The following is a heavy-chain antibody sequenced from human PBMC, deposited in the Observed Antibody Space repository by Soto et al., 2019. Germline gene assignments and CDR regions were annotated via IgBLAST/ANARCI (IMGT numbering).Heavy chain of an antibody. D-gene: IGHD3-22*01. CDR2: IHYSGST. Sequence: QVQLQESGPGLVKPSQTLSLTCTVSGGSISGDDHYWSWIRQHPGKGLEWIGYIHYSGSTYYNPSLKRRLTIXXDXSXXQFSLKLTSVTAADTAVYYCARDRDSFDSSGYLHPWGQGTQVTVSS. CDR1: GGSISGDDHY. V-gene: IGHV4-31*03. J-gene: IGHJ5*02. CDR3: ARDRDSFDSSGYLHP.